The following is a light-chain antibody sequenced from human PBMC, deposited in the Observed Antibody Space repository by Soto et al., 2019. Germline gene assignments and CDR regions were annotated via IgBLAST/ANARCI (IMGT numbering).Light chain of an antibody. Sequence: QSALTQPASVSGSPGQSITISCTGTRSDIGSYNLVSWYQQHPDKAPKLIIYDVSFRPSGISDRFSGSKSGNTASLTISGLQAEDEADYFCSSYTGSSTSFGGGTKLTVL. CDR1: RSDIGSYNL. J-gene: IGLJ3*02. V-gene: IGLV2-14*02. CDR2: DVS. CDR3: SSYTGSSTS.